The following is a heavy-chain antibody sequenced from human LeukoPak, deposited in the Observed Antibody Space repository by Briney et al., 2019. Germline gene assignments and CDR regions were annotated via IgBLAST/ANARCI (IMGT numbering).Heavy chain of an antibody. V-gene: IGHV3-53*01. J-gene: IGHJ3*02. Sequence: PGGSLRLSCAASGFTVGSNYMSWVRQAPGKGLEWVSVIYSAGDTYYADSVKGRFTISRDNSKNTLFLQMNSLRAEDTAVYYCARGLVGASGDAFDIWGQGTMVTVSS. D-gene: IGHD1-26*01. CDR1: GFTVGSNY. CDR2: IYSAGDT. CDR3: ARGLVGASGDAFDI.